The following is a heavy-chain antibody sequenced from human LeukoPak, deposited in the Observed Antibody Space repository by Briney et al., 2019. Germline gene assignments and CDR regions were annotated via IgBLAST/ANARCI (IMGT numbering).Heavy chain of an antibody. Sequence: ASVKVSCKASGYTFTGYYMHWVRQAPGEGLEWMGWINANSGDTNYAQKFQGKVTMTRDTSISTAYMELSRLRSDDTAVYYCASKWVTYYYNSSAYHYPTDVFDIWGKGTMVTVSS. CDR2: INANSGDT. D-gene: IGHD3-22*01. V-gene: IGHV1-2*02. J-gene: IGHJ3*02. CDR3: ASKWVTYYYNSSAYHYPTDVFDI. CDR1: GYTFTGYY.